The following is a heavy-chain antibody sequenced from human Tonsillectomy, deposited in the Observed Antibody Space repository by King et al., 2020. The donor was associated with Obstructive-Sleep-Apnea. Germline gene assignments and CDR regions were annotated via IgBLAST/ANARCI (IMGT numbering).Heavy chain of an antibody. V-gene: IGHV3-33*01. Sequence: VQLVESGGGVVQPGRSLRLSCAASGFTFSSYGMHWVLQAPGKGLEWVAVIWYDGSNKYYADSVKGRFTISRDNSKNTLYLQMNSLRAEDTAVYYCAGDRYYGSGDLDYWGQGTLVTVSS. CDR2: IWYDGSNK. D-gene: IGHD3-10*01. CDR1: GFTFSSYG. CDR3: AGDRYYGSGDLDY. J-gene: IGHJ4*02.